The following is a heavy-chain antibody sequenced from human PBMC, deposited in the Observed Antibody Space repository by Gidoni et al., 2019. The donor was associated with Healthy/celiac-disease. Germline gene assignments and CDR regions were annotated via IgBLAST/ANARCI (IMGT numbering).Heavy chain of an antibody. CDR1: GGSISSTAYY. CDR2: IYYSGTT. Sequence: QVQLQVSGPGLVKPSETLSLTCTVSGGSISSTAYYWGWFRQPPGQGLEWIGTIYYSGTTYYNPSLKSRVTISVNTSKNQFSLKLSSVTAAETAVYYCARIGVPGTVEYWGQGTLVTVSS. V-gene: IGHV4-39*01. D-gene: IGHD2-2*01. CDR3: ARIGVPGTVEY. J-gene: IGHJ4*02.